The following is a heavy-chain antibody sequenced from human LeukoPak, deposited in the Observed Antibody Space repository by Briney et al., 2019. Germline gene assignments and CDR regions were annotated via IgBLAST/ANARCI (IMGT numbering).Heavy chain of an antibody. CDR2: IYYSGST. V-gene: IGHV4-59*08. J-gene: IGHJ4*02. D-gene: IGHD6-19*01. CDR3: ARHDGIAVAGVDY. CDR1: GGSISSYY. Sequence: SETLSLTCTVSGGSISSYYWSWIRQPPGKGLEWIGYIYYSGSTNYNPSLKSRVTISVDTSKNQFSLKLSSVTAADTAVYYCARHDGIAVAGVDYWGQGTLVTVSS.